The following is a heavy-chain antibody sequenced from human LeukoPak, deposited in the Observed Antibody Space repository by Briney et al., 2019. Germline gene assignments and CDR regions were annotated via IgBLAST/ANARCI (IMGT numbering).Heavy chain of an antibody. D-gene: IGHD3-22*01. V-gene: IGHV3-23*01. CDR2: ISGSGGST. CDR3: AKPPAPYYYDSSGYYDYFDY. Sequence: GGSLRLSCAASGFTFSAYSMNWVRQAPGKGLEWVSAISGSGGSTYYADSVKGRFTISRDNSKNTLYLQMNSLRAEDTAVYYCAKPPAPYYYDSSGYYDYFDYWGQGTLVTVSS. J-gene: IGHJ4*02. CDR1: GFTFSAYS.